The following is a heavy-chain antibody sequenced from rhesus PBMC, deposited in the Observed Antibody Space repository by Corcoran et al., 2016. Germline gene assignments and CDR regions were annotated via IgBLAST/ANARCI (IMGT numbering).Heavy chain of an antibody. J-gene: IGHJ1*01. CDR3: ARWSGHFDF. Sequence: QVQLQESGPGLVKPSETLSLTCAVSGGSISGYYWNLIRHTPGKGLEWIGSINGVSGKTAYNPSLKSRVTMSRGTSKYRFSLNLNSVTAADTAVYYCARWSGHFDFWGQGALVTVSS. CDR1: GGSISGYY. D-gene: IGHD3-22*01. V-gene: IGHV4-165*02. CDR2: INGVSGKT.